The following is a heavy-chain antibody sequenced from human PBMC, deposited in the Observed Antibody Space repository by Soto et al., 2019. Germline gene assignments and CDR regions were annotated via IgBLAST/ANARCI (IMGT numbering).Heavy chain of an antibody. V-gene: IGHV3-30-3*01. D-gene: IGHD3-22*01. CDR3: ARDYYKYYDSSGYYRSPDY. CDR2: KSYDGSDK. Sequence: PAGALTLSCAASGFTLRSYAMHWVRQAPRKGLELVDLKSYDGSDKDDADSVKGRFTISRDNSRNTLFLQMNSLRAEDTAVYYCARDYYKYYDSSGYYRSPDYWGQGTLVTVSS. CDR1: GFTLRSYA. J-gene: IGHJ4*02.